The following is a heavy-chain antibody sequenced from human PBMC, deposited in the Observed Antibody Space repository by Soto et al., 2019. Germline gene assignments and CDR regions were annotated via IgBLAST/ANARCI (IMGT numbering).Heavy chain of an antibody. V-gene: IGHV1-69*02. CDR2: IIPILGIA. CDR1: GGTFSSYT. D-gene: IGHD4-4*01. CDR3: ARGLATAVTAYYGMDV. Sequence: QVQLVQSGAEVKKPGSSVKVSCKASGGTFSSYTISWVRQAPGQGLEWMGRIIPILGIANYAQKFQGRVTITADKSTSTAYMELSSLRSKDTAVYYCARGLATAVTAYYGMDVWGQGTTVTVSS. J-gene: IGHJ6*02.